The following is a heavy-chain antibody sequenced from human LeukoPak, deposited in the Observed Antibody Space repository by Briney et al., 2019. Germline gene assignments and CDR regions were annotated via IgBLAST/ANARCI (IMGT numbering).Heavy chain of an antibody. CDR1: GGTFSSYA. D-gene: IGHD2-15*01. J-gene: IGHJ4*02. CDR3: ARDLYHRLDCSGGSCFGTLDY. V-gene: IGHV1-69*05. Sequence: SVKVSCKASGGTFSSYAISWVRQAPGRGLEWMGGIIPIFGTANYAQKFQGRVTITTDESTSTAYMELSSLRSEDTAVYYCARDLYHRLDCSGGSCFGTLDYWGQGTLVTVSS. CDR2: IIPIFGTA.